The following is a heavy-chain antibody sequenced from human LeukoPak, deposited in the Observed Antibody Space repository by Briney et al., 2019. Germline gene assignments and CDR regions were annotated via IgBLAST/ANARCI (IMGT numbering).Heavy chain of an antibody. CDR3: AKETPNTGWFDP. D-gene: IGHD1-14*01. CDR1: DYTFTNYG. J-gene: IGHJ5*02. V-gene: IGHV1-46*01. CDR2: INPSGDGT. Sequence: ASVKVSCKTSDYTFTNYGISWVRQAPGQGLEWMGVINPSGDGTNYPQRFQGRVTLTRDTSTSTVYMELSSLRSEDTAIYYCAKETPNTGWFDPWGQGTLVTVSS.